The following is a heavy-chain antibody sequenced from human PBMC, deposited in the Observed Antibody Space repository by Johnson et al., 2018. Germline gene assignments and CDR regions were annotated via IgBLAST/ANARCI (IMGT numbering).Heavy chain of an antibody. Sequence: QVQLVESGGGVVQPGRSLRLSCAASGFTFSSYGMHWVRQAPGKGLEWVAVIWYDGSNKYYADSVKGRFTISRDNSKNTVYLQMNSLRAEDTAVYYCASGSGSPTPDALDIWGQGTMVTVSS. CDR3: ASGSGSPTPDALDI. V-gene: IGHV3-33*08. J-gene: IGHJ3*02. D-gene: IGHD3-10*01. CDR1: GFTFSSYG. CDR2: IWYDGSNK.